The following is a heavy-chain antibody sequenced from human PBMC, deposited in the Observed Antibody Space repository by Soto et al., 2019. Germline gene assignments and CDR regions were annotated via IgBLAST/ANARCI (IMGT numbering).Heavy chain of an antibody. CDR3: ARESNLHVFDY. V-gene: IGHV4-34*09. CDR1: GGSFSGYY. Sequence: PSETLSLTCAVYGGSFSGYYWSWVRQPPGKGLEWIGETNGEGSAFYNPSLKTRVAISLDTPKNQFSLKLSSMTAADTAVYYCARESNLHVFDYWGQGTLVTVSS. J-gene: IGHJ4*02. CDR2: TNGEGSA.